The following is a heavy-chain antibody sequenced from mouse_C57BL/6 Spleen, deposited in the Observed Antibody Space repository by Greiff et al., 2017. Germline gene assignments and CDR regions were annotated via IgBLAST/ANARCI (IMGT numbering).Heavy chain of an antibody. Sequence: VQLQQSGPELVKPGASVKLSCKASGYTFTSYDINWVKPRPGQGLEWIGWIYPRDGSTKYNEKFKGMATLTVDTSSSTAYMELHSLTSEDSAVYFCARRRSTRGYAMDYWGQGTSVTVSS. CDR1: GYTFTSYD. CDR2: IYPRDGST. CDR3: ARRRSTRGYAMDY. J-gene: IGHJ4*01. V-gene: IGHV1-85*01. D-gene: IGHD2-1*01.